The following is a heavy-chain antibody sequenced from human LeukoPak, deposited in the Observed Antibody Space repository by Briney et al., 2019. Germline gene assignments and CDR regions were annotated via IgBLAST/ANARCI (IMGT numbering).Heavy chain of an antibody. V-gene: IGHV4-34*01. CDR2: INHSGST. CDR3: ASSGFDP. J-gene: IGHJ5*02. Sequence: SETLSLTCAVYGGSFSGYYWSWIRQPPGKGLEWIGEINHSGSTNYNPSLKSRVTISVDTSKNQFSLELSSVTAADTAVYYCASSGFDPWGQGTLVTVSS. CDR1: GGSFSGYY.